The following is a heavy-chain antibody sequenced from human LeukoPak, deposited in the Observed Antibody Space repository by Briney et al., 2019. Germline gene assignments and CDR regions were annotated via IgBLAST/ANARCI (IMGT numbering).Heavy chain of an antibody. J-gene: IGHJ4*02. V-gene: IGHV1-2*02. CDR3: ARPDSSSWYGGDRPFDN. CDR1: GYTFTGYY. D-gene: IGHD6-13*01. CDR2: INPNSGGT. Sequence: ASVKVSCKASGYTFTGYYMHWVRQAPGQGLEWMGWINPNSGGTNYAQKFQGRVTMTRDTSISTAYMELSRLRSDDTAVYYCARPDSSSWYGGDRPFDNWGQGTLVTVSS.